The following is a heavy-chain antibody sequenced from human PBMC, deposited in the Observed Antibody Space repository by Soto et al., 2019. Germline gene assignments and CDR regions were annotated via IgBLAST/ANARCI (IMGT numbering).Heavy chain of an antibody. Sequence: QVQLVQSGAEVKKPGSSVKVSCTASGGTFSSYAISWVRQAPGQGLEWMGGIIPIFGTANYAQKFQGRVTITADESTSTAYMELSSLRSEDTAVYYCARLTDSYYYYCMDVWGQGTTVTVSS. D-gene: IGHD3-9*01. CDR3: ARLTDSYYYYCMDV. V-gene: IGHV1-69*01. CDR2: IIPIFGTA. CDR1: GGTFSSYA. J-gene: IGHJ6*02.